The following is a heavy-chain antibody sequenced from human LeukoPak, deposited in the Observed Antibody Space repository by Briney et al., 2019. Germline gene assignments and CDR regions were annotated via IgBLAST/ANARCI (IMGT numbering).Heavy chain of an antibody. V-gene: IGHV1-46*01. CDR2: INPSGGST. D-gene: IGHD3-22*01. Sequence: PVASVKVSCKASGYTFTSYYMHWVRQAPGQGLEWMGIINPSGGSTSYAQKFQGRVTMTRDMSTSTAYMELSSLRSEDTAVYYCARGQTSTYYYDSSGYYLVDWGQGTPVTVSS. CDR1: GYTFTSYY. CDR3: ARGQTSTYYYDSSGYYLVD. J-gene: IGHJ4*02.